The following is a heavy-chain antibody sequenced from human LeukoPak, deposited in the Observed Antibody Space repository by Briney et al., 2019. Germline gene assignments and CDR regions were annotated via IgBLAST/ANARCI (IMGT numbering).Heavy chain of an antibody. V-gene: IGHV4-31*03. J-gene: IGHJ4*02. CDR2: IYYSGST. Sequence: SQTLSLTCTVSGGSISSGGYYWRWIRQHPGKGLEWIGYIYYSGSTYYNPSLKSRVTISVDTSKNQFSLKLSSVTAADTALYYCARDRLYYDSSFLDYWGQGTLVTVSS. CDR3: ARDRLYYDSSFLDY. D-gene: IGHD3-22*01. CDR1: GGSISSGGYY.